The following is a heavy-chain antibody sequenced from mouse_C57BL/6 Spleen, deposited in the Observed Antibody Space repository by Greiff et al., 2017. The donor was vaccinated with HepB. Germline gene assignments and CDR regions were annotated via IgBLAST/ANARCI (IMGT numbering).Heavy chain of an antibody. J-gene: IGHJ2*01. CDR3: AREDGYYRAFDY. CDR1: GYTFTSYW. Sequence: QVQLQQPGAELVKPGASVKMSCKASGYTFTSYWITWVKQRPGQGLEWIGDIYPGSGSTNYNEKFKSKATLTVDTSSSTAYMQLSSLTSEDSAVYDCAREDGYYRAFDYWGQGTTLTVSS. D-gene: IGHD2-3*01. V-gene: IGHV1-55*01. CDR2: IYPGSGST.